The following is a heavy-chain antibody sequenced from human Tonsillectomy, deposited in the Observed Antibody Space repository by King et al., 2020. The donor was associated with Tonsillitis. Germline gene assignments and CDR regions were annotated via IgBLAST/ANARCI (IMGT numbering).Heavy chain of an antibody. D-gene: IGHD6-19*01. CDR2: TWYDGSNK. Sequence: VQLVESGGGVVQPGRSLRLSCAASGFTFSSYGMHWVRQAPGKGLEWVAVTWYDGSNKYYAESVKGRFTISRDNSKNTLYLQMNSLRAEDTAVYYCARESVAGPNFLNYFDYWGQGTLVTVSS. V-gene: IGHV3-33*01. J-gene: IGHJ4*02. CDR3: ARESVAGPNFLNYFDY. CDR1: GFTFSSYG.